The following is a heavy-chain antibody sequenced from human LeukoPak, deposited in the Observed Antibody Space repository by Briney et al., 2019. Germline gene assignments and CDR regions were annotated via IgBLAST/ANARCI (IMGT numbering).Heavy chain of an antibody. Sequence: SETLSLTCTVSGGSISSSSYYWGWIRQPPGKGLEWIGSIYYSGSTYYNPSLKSRVTISVDTSKNQFSLKLSSVTAADTAVYYCTRLGSSSSVYVDYWGQGTLVTVSS. V-gene: IGHV4-39*01. CDR3: TRLGSSSSVYVDY. D-gene: IGHD6-6*01. CDR2: IYYSGST. CDR1: GGSISSSSYY. J-gene: IGHJ4*02.